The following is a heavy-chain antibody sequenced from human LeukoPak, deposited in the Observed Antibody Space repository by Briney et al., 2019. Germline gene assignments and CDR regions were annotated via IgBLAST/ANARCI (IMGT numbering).Heavy chain of an antibody. J-gene: IGHJ4*02. Sequence: GGSLRLSCAASGFTFSGYAMSWVREAPGKGREWVSAISGSGGSTYYADSVKGRFTISRDNSKNTLYVQMNSLRAEDTAVYYCAKDKSGGGWPYYFDYWGQGTLVTVSS. CDR1: GFTFSGYA. CDR2: ISGSGGST. CDR3: AKDKSGGGWPYYFDY. D-gene: IGHD3-10*01. V-gene: IGHV3-23*01.